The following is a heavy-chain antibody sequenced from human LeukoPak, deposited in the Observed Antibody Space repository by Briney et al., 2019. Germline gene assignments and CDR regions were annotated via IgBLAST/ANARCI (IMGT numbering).Heavy chain of an antibody. V-gene: IGHV3-48*04. CDR3: ARSIVPDGTSPFDY. CDR1: GFTCSSYS. D-gene: IGHD6-13*01. CDR2: ISSSSGSI. J-gene: IGHJ4*02. Sequence: GGSLRLSCAASGFTCSSYSMNWVRQAPGKGLEWVSFISSSSGSIYYADSVKGRITISRDNAKSSLYLQMNSLRAEDTAVYYCARSIVPDGTSPFDYWGQGTLVTVSS.